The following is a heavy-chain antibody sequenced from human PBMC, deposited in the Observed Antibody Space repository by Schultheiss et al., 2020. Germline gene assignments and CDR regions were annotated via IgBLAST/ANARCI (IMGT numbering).Heavy chain of an antibody. CDR3: ARMGDILTGYYRAYYYGMDV. CDR1: GGTFSSYA. V-gene: IGHV1-69*13. D-gene: IGHD3-9*01. J-gene: IGHJ6*02. CDR2: IIPIFGTA. Sequence: SVKVSCKASGGTFSSYAISWVRQAPGQGLEWMGGIIPIFGTANYAQKFQGRVTITADESTSTAYMELSSLRSEDTAVYYCARMGDILTGYYRAYYYGMDVWGQGEMGTVSS.